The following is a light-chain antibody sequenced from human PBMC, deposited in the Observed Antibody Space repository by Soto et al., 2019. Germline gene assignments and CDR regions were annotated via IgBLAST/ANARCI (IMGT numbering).Light chain of an antibody. CDR2: ENN. CDR3: GTWDSRLSAVGGL. Sequence: QSVLTQPPSVSAAPGQKVTISCSGSSSNIGNNYVSWYQQLPGTAPKLLIYENNKRPSGIPDRFSGSKSGTSATLGTTGLQAGEEADYYCGTWDSRLSAVGGLFGGGTNLTVL. CDR1: SSNIGNNY. V-gene: IGLV1-51*02. J-gene: IGLJ3*02.